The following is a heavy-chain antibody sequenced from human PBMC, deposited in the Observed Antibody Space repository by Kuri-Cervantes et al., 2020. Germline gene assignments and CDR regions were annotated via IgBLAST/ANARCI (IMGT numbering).Heavy chain of an antibody. J-gene: IGHJ4*02. D-gene: IGHD3-10*01. CDR1: GVSFSDYY. Sequence: SETLSLTCAVYGVSFSDYYWSWIRQPPGKGLEWIGEINHSGSTNYNPSLESRVTISVDTSKNQFSLKLSSVTAADTAVYYCARGRITMVRGVSYFDYWGQGTLVTVSS. V-gene: IGHV4-34*01. CDR2: INHSGST. CDR3: ARGRITMVRGVSYFDY.